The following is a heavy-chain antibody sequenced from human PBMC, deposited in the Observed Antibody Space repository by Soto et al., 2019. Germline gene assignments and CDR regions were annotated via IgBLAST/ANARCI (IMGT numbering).Heavy chain of an antibody. D-gene: IGHD2-8*01. CDR3: ARGPRTNFNPYY. Sequence: ASVKVSCKASGYIFSNYDINWVRQATGQRFEWLGSMNPKTGDTHYVQKLQGRLTMTRDTAISTAYVELSSLRPDDTAVYYCARGPRTNFNPYYWGQGTLVTVSS. J-gene: IGHJ4*02. V-gene: IGHV1-8*01. CDR2: MNPKTGDT. CDR1: GYIFSNYD.